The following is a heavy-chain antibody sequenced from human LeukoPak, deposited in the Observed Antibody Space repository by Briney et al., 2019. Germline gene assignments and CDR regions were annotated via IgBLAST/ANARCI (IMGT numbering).Heavy chain of an antibody. CDR2: ISWNSGSI. CDR1: GFTFDDYA. J-gene: IGHJ4*02. V-gene: IGHV3-9*01. D-gene: IGHD6-13*01. CDR3: AKDMQRPRIAGFDY. Sequence: GRSLRLSCAASGFTFDDYAMHWVRQAPGKGLEGVSGISWNSGSIGYADSVKGRFTISRDNAKNSLYLQMNSLRAEDTALYYCAKDMQRPRIAGFDYWGQGTLVTVSS.